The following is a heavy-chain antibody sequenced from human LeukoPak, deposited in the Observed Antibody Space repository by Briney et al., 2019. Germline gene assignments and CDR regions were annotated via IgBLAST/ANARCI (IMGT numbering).Heavy chain of an antibody. CDR3: ARHVGYSGYVGCYYYYGMDV. V-gene: IGHV4-59*08. J-gene: IGHJ6*02. CDR2: IYYSGST. D-gene: IGHD5-12*01. Sequence: SETLSLTCTVSGGSISSYYWSWIRQPPGKGLEWIGYIYYSGSTNYNPSLKSRVTISVDTSKNQFSLKLSSVTAADTAVYYCARHVGYSGYVGCYYYYGMDVWGQGTTVTVSS. CDR1: GGSISSYY.